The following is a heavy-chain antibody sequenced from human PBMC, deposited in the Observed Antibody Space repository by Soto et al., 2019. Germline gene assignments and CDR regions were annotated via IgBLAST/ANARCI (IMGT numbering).Heavy chain of an antibody. CDR2: IIPIFGTA. V-gene: IGHV1-69*13. CDR1: GGTFSSYA. J-gene: IGHJ4*02. Sequence: SVKVSCKASGGTFSSYAISWVRQAPGQGLEWMGGIIPIFGTANYAQKFQGRVTITADESTSTAYMEMSSLRSEDTAVYYCARDQGDSSWQVPYYFDYWGQGTLVTVSS. CDR3: ARDQGDSSWQVPYYFDY. D-gene: IGHD6-13*01.